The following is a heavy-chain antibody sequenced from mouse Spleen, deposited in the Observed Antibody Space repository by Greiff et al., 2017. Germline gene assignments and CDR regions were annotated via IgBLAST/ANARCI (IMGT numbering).Heavy chain of an antibody. CDR2: ISSGGGST. CDR1: GFTFSSYY. Sequence: VHLVESGGGLVKLGGSLKLSCAASGFTFSSYYMSWVRQTPEKRLEWVATISSGGGSTYYPDSVKGRFTISRDNAKNTLYLQMSSLNSEDTAVYYCARGGYPHYFDYWGQGTTLTVSS. J-gene: IGHJ2*01. D-gene: IGHD2-2*01. CDR3: ARGGYPHYFDY. V-gene: IGHV5-12-1*01.